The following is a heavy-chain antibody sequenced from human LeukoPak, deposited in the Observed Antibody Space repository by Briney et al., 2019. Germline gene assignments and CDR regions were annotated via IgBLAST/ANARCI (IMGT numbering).Heavy chain of an antibody. Sequence: SETLSLTCTVSGGSIGTYYWSWIRQSPGEGLEWIGYIYVTGTRYNPYLQSRVTISVDRSRNQFFLKMSSVTAADTAVYYCARHIGGGIEDMDVWGKGAKVIVSS. J-gene: IGHJ6*03. V-gene: IGHV4-59*08. CDR3: ARHIGGGIEDMDV. CDR1: GGSIGTYY. CDR2: IYVTGT. D-gene: IGHD3-16*02.